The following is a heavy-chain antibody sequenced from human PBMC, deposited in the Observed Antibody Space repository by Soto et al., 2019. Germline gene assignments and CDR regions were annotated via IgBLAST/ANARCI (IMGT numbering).Heavy chain of an antibody. J-gene: IGHJ4*02. CDR2: ISYDGSNK. CDR3: AQVGAGSNALDS. Sequence: QVQLVESGGGVVQPGKSLRLCCAASGFTFNSYGIHWVRQAPGKGLEWVALISYDGSNKYYADSVKGRFTISRDNSENTLYLQMNSLRAEDTAVYYCAQVGAGSNALDSWGQGTLVTVSS. V-gene: IGHV3-30*18. CDR1: GFTFNSYG. D-gene: IGHD3-10*01.